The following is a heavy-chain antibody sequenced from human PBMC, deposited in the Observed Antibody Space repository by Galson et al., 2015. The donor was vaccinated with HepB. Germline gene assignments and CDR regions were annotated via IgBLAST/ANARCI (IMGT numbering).Heavy chain of an antibody. V-gene: IGHV1-3*01. J-gene: IGHJ4*02. D-gene: IGHD3-3*01. CDR2: LNAGNGDT. Sequence: SVKVSCKASGYTFTNFPIHWVRQAPGQRLEWMGWLNAGNGDTRYSQKFQGRVRITRDTSASTAYLELTSPRSEDTAVYYCARVQIITIFGVVTPNYFDYWGQGSLVTVSS. CDR3: ARVQIITIFGVVTPNYFDY. CDR1: GYTFTNFP.